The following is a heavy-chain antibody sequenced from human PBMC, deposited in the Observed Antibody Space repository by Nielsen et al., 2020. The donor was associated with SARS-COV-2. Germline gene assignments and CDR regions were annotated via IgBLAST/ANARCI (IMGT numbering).Heavy chain of an antibody. Sequence: GESLKISCAASGFTFSSYSMNWVRQAPGKGLEWVSYISSSSSTIYYADSVKGRFTISRDNAKNSLYLQMNSLRAEDTAVYYCAKGAFYGVKTYWYFDLWGRGTLVTVSS. CDR2: ISSSSSTI. CDR1: GFTFSSYS. V-gene: IGHV3-48*04. J-gene: IGHJ2*01. CDR3: AKGAFYGVKTYWYFDL. D-gene: IGHD3-3*02.